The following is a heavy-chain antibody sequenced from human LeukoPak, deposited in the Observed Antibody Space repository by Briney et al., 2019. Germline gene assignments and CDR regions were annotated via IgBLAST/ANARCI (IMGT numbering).Heavy chain of an antibody. D-gene: IGHD3-3*01. CDR2: ISYSGST. V-gene: IGHV4-59*01. CDR1: GGSISSYY. J-gene: IGHJ3*02. Sequence: SETLSLTCTVSGGSISSYYWSWIRQPPGKGLEWIGCISYSGSTNYHPSLKSRVTISADTSKNQFSLKLSSVTAADTAMYYCARGGRNIAIEGTFDIWGQGTMVTVSS. CDR3: ARGGRNIAIEGTFDI.